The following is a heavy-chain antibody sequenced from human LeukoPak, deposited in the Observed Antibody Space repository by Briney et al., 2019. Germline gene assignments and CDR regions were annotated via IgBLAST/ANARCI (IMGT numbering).Heavy chain of an antibody. V-gene: IGHV3-23*01. CDR3: AKERAGYTNPYYFDY. Sequence: GSLRLSCAASGFTFSTYAMSWVRQAPGKGLEWVSTISGSGANTYYADSVRGRFTISRDNSKNTLYLHMNSLRAEDTAVYCCAKERAGYTNPYYFDYWGQGTLVTVSS. J-gene: IGHJ4*02. CDR2: ISGSGANT. CDR1: GFTFSTYA. D-gene: IGHD3-16*02.